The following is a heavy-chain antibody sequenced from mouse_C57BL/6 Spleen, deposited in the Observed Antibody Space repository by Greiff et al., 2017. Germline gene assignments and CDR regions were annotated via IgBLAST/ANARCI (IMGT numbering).Heavy chain of an antibody. CDR2: ISYSGST. Sequence: EVQGVESGPGMVKPSQSLSLTCTVTGYSITSGYDWHWIRHFPGNKLEWMGYISYSGSTNYNPSLKSRISITHDTSKNHFVLKLNSVTTEDTATYYCARGGYYFDYWGQGTTLTVSS. CDR1: GYSITSGYD. J-gene: IGHJ2*01. V-gene: IGHV3-1*01. CDR3: ARGGYYFDY.